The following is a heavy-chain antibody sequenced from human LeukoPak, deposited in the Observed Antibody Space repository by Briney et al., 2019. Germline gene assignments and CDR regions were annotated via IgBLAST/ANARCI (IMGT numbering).Heavy chain of an antibody. CDR1: GYSFTSYW. CDR3: ARSIAAAGSPDAYYFDY. CDR2: SYPGDSDT. D-gene: IGHD6-13*01. J-gene: IGHJ4*02. V-gene: IGHV5-51*01. Sequence: GESLKISCKGSGYSFTSYWIGWVRQMPGKGLEWMGISYPGDSDTRYSPSFQGQVTISADKSISTAYLQWSSLKASDTAMYYCARSIAAAGSPDAYYFDYWGQGTLVTVSS.